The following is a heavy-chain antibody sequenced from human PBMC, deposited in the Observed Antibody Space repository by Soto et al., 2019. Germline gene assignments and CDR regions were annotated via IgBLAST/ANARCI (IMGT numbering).Heavy chain of an antibody. CDR2: ISSSSSTI. V-gene: IGHV3-48*02. J-gene: IGHJ3*02. Sequence: GGSLRLSCAASGFTFSSYSMNWVRQAPGKGLEWVSYISSSSSTIYYADSVKGRFTISRDNAKNSLYLQMNSLRDEDTAVYYCARDRRDIVVVPAAYDAFDIWGQGTMVTVSS. CDR3: ARDRRDIVVVPAAYDAFDI. CDR1: GFTFSSYS. D-gene: IGHD2-2*01.